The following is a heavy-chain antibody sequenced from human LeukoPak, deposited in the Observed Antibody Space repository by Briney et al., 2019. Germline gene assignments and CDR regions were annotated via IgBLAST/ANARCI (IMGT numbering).Heavy chain of an antibody. J-gene: IGHJ3*02. CDR1: GFSFTSYA. V-gene: IGHV3-48*01. Sequence: GGSLRLSCTTSGFSFTSYAMNWVRQAPGKGLEWPSYISGPGTTTKYADSVKGRFTISRDNDKNSLYLQMNSLRAEDTAVYYCARDWIWGQGTMVTVSS. CDR2: ISGPGTTT. CDR3: ARDWI.